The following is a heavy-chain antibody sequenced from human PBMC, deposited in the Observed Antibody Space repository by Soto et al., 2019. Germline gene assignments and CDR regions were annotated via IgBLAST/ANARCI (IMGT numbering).Heavy chain of an antibody. J-gene: IGHJ4*02. D-gene: IGHD6-19*01. CDR3: ARAHSSGWYQFDY. CDR1: GGSVSSGSYY. CDR2: IYYSGST. V-gene: IGHV4-61*01. Sequence: KCSETLSLTCTVSGGSVSSGSYYRSWIRQPPGKGLEWIGYIYYSGSTNYNPSLKSRVTISVDTSKNQFSLKLSSVTAADTAVYYCARAHSSGWYQFDYWGQGTLVTV.